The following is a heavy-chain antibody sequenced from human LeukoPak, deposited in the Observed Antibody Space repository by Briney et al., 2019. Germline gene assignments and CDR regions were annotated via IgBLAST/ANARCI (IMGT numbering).Heavy chain of an antibody. D-gene: IGHD2-21*02. CDR2: IYYSGST. CDR1: GGSLSSSY. CDR3: ARARLGGDSAQYYFDY. V-gene: IGHV4-59*01. J-gene: IGHJ4*02. Sequence: SETLSLTCTVSGGSLSSSYWSWIRQPPGKGLEWIGYIYYSGSTNYNPSLKSRVTISVDTSKNQFSLKLSSVTAADTAVYYCARARLGGDSAQYYFDYWGQGTLVTVSS.